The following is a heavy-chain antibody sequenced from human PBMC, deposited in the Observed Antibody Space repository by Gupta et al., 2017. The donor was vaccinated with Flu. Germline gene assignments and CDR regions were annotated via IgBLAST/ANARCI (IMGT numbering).Heavy chain of an antibody. D-gene: IGHD5-24*01. V-gene: IGHV1-8*01. J-gene: IGHJ4*01. Sequence: QVPPLQSGAEVTKPGASVKVSCKASGYTFTSYDINWVRQATGQGLEWMGWMNPNSGNTGYAQKFQGRVTITRNTSIITAYMERSSLRSEDTAVYYCARARLDRDGYDYWGHGTLVTVSS. CDR2: MNPNSGNT. CDR3: ARARLDRDGYDY. CDR1: GYTFTSYD.